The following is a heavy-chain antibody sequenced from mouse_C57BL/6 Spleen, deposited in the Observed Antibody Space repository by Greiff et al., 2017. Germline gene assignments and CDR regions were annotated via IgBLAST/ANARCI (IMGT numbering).Heavy chain of an antibody. D-gene: IGHD1-1*02. CDR1: GFTFSSYA. V-gene: IGHV5-4*01. CDR3: ARYYYPTDYYAMDY. Sequence: EVQLVESGGGLVKPGGSLKLSCAASGFTFSSYAMSWVRQTPEKRLEWVATISDGGSYTYYPDNVKGRFTITRDNTNNNLYLQMCHLKYEDTAMYYCARYYYPTDYYAMDYWGQGTSVTVSS. CDR2: ISDGGSYT. J-gene: IGHJ4*01.